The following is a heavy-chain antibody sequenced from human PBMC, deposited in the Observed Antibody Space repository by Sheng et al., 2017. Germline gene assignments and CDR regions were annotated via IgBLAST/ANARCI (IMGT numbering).Heavy chain of an antibody. Sequence: EVQLVESGGGLVQPGGSLKLSCAASGFTFSGAAMHWVRQASGKGLEWVGRIRSKSKNYATAYAASVEGRFTISRDDSKNTAYLQMNSLKTEDTAVYYCTRYLSSGWYDDQWGQGTLVTVSS. D-gene: IGHD6-19*01. J-gene: IGHJ4*02. CDR3: TRYLSSGWYDDQ. CDR1: GFTFSGAA. CDR2: IRSKSKNYAT. V-gene: IGHV3-73*02.